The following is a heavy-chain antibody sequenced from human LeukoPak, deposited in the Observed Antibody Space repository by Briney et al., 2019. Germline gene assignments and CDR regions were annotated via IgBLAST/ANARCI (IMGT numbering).Heavy chain of an antibody. CDR2: FDPEDGET. D-gene: IGHD6-13*01. Sequence: GASVKVSCKVSGYTLTELSMHWVRQAPGKGLEWMGGFDPEDGETIYAQKFQGKVTMTEDTSTDTAYMELSSLRSEDTAVYYCATDFLAAAGQASSWGQGTLVTVSS. J-gene: IGHJ5*02. CDR3: ATDFLAAAGQASS. CDR1: GYTLTELS. V-gene: IGHV1-24*01.